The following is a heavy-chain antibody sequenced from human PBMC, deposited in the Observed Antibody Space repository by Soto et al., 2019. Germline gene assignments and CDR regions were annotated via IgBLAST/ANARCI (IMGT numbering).Heavy chain of an antibody. V-gene: IGHV3-30*18. CDR1: GFTFSTYG. D-gene: IGHD5-18*01. CDR2: ISYDGSNK. CDR3: AKGFSYSVIDY. Sequence: QVQLVESGGGVVQPGRSLRLSCAASGFTFSTYGMHWVRQAPGKGLEWVAVISYDGSNKYYADSVKGRFTISRDHSKNTVYLQMSSLRAEDTAVYYCAKGFSYSVIDYWGQGTLVTVSS. J-gene: IGHJ4*02.